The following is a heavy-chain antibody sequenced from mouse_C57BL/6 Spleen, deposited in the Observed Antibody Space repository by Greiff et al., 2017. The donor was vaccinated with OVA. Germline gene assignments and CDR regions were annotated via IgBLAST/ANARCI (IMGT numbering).Heavy chain of an antibody. D-gene: IGHD3-2*02. V-gene: IGHV5-4*01. CDR1: GFTFSSYA. Sequence: EVKLVESGGGLVKPGGSLKLSCAASGFTFSSYAMSWVRQTPEKRMEWVATISDGGSYTYYPDNVKGRFTISRDNAKNNLYLQMSHLKSEVTSMYYCARDGSGYVWFAYWGQGTLVTVSA. CDR3: ARDGSGYVWFAY. CDR2: ISDGGSYT. J-gene: IGHJ3*01.